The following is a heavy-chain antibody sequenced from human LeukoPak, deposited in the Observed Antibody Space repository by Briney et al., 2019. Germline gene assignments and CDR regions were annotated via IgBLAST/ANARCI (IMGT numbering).Heavy chain of an antibody. Sequence: GGSLRLSCAASGFTFSSFWMHWVRQAPGKGLVWVSRINSVGSSTSYADSVKGRFTISRDNAKNTLYLQMNSLRAEDTAVYYCAKKGSRIAAAGPYFDYWGQGTLVTVSS. J-gene: IGHJ4*02. CDR2: INSVGSST. CDR1: GFTFSSFW. CDR3: AKKGSRIAAAGPYFDY. D-gene: IGHD6-13*01. V-gene: IGHV3-74*01.